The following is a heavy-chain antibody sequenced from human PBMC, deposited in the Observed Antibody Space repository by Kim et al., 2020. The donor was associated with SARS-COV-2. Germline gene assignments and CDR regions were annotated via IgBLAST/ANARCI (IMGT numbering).Heavy chain of an antibody. CDR2: ISSISRSI. D-gene: IGHD6-19*01. Sequence: GGSLRLSCAASGFRFSNYEMNWVRQTPGKGLEWSSYISSISRSIYDADSVRGRFTISRDNAKNSLYLQMNSLRAEDTAVYYCATPASTDGWYFDYWGRGTLVTVSS. V-gene: IGHV3-48*03. CDR3: ATPASTDGWYFDY. J-gene: IGHJ4*02. CDR1: GFRFSNYE.